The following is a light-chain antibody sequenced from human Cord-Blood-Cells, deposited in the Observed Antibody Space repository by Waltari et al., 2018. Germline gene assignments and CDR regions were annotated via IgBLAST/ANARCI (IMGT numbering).Light chain of an antibody. CDR3: QQSYSTPQT. V-gene: IGKV1-39*01. CDR2: AAS. Sequence: DIQMTQSPSSPSASVGDRVTITCRASQSISSYLNWYQQKPGKAPKLLIYAASSLQSGVPSRVSGSGSGTDFTLTISSLQPEYFATYYCQQSYSTPQTFGQGTKVEIK. CDR1: QSISSY. J-gene: IGKJ1*01.